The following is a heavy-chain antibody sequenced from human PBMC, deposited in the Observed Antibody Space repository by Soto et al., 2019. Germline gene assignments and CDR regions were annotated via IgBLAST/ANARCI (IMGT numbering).Heavy chain of an antibody. Sequence: SETLSLTCTVSGGSISSSSYYWGWIRQPLGKGLEWIGSIYYSGSTYYNPSLKSRVTISVDTSKNQFSLELSSLRSEDTAVYYCARDRRGSSSWSTGYNWFDPWGQGTLVTVSS. J-gene: IGHJ5*02. D-gene: IGHD6-13*01. CDR3: ARDRRGSSSWSTGYNWFDP. CDR1: GGSISSSSYY. CDR2: IYYSGST. V-gene: IGHV4-39*07.